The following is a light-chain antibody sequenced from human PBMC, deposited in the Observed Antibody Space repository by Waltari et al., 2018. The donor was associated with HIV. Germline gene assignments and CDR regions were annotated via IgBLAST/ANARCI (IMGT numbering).Light chain of an antibody. V-gene: IGLV6-57*01. J-gene: IGLJ3*02. CDR1: SGSIASNY. Sequence: GTISCTRTSGSIASNYVQWYQRRPGSPPATVIYEDNRRPSGVPDRFSGSIDSSSNSASLTISGLKTEDEADYYCQSYDRNSQVFGGGTKLTVL. CDR3: QSYDRNSQV. CDR2: EDN.